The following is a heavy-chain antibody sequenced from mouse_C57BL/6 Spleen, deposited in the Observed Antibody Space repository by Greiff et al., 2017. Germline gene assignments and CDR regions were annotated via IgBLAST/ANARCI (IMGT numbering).Heavy chain of an antibody. Sequence: QVQLQQSGAELVRPGASVTLSCKASGYTFTDYEMHWVKQTPVHGLEWIGAIDPETGGTAYNQKFKGKAILTADKSSSTAYMELRSLTSEDSAVYYCTRGLLQAYWGQVTLVTVSA. CDR3: TRGLLQAY. CDR2: IDPETGGT. CDR1: GYTFTDYE. J-gene: IGHJ3*01. D-gene: IGHD2-3*01. V-gene: IGHV1-15*01.